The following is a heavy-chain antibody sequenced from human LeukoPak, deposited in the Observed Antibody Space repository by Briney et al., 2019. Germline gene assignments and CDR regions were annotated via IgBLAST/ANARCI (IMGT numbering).Heavy chain of an antibody. Sequence: GGSLRLSCAASGFTFSSYSMNWVRQAPGTGLEWVSSISSSSSYIYHADSVKGRFTISRDNAKNSLYLQMNSLRGEVTAVYYCARVVVVAAKPHHFDYWGQGTLVTVSS. CDR1: GFTFSSYS. CDR2: ISSSSSYI. CDR3: ARVVVVAAKPHHFDY. V-gene: IGHV3-21*01. D-gene: IGHD2-15*01. J-gene: IGHJ4*02.